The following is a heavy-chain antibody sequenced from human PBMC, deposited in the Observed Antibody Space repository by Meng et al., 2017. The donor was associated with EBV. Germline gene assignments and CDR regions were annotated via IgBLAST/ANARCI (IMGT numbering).Heavy chain of an antibody. CDR1: GGPFRNYA. D-gene: IGHD3-10*01. J-gene: IGHJ4*02. V-gene: IGHV1-69*01. CDR2: FLPTLGAP. CDR3: ASESGRGYTPDY. Sequence: VQLVQSAAEVKKPGSSVKVSGKTSGGPFRNYAISWVRQAPGQGLEWLGGFLPTLGAPNYAQKFHGRVSITADESTSTHYMDLSSLRSEDTAVYYCASESGRGYTPDYWGQGTLVTVSS.